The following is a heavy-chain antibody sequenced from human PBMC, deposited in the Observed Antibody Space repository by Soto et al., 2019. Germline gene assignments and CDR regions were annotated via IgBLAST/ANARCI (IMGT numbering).Heavy chain of an antibody. D-gene: IGHD1-26*01. Sequence: PGGAPKLSYAAPGVTVGGNYMSWVRQAPGKGLEWVSVIYSGGSTYYADSVKGRFTISRDNSKNTLYLQMNSLRAEDTAVYYCARDRYPFDYWGQGTLVTVSS. V-gene: IGHV3-53*01. CDR3: ARDRYPFDY. J-gene: IGHJ4*02. CDR1: GVTVGGNY. CDR2: IYSGGST.